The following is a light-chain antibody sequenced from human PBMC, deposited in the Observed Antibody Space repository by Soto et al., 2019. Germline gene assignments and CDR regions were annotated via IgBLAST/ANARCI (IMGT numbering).Light chain of an antibody. J-gene: IGKJ1*01. Sequence: IRVTHGGSTLSASVGDRVTITFRASQSVGYWLAWYQQKPGKAPQFLIYDASNLHDGVPSRFSGSGSGTEFTLTISGLQTDDFASYYCQQHYSSWTFGQGTKVDIK. CDR3: QQHYSSWT. V-gene: IGKV1-5*01. CDR1: QSVGYW. CDR2: DAS.